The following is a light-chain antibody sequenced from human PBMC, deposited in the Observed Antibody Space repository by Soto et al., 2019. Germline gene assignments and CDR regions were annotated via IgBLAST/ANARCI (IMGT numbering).Light chain of an antibody. J-gene: IGLJ3*02. V-gene: IGLV2-23*01. CDR2: GGN. CDR1: SSDVGSYNL. Sequence: QSVLTQPASVSGTPGQSITISCTGTSSDVGSYNLVSWYQHRPGKAPQLIICGGNKRPSGVSNRFSDSKSGNTASLTISGLQAEDEADYYCCSYAGGSTWVFGGGTKVTVL. CDR3: CSYAGGSTWV.